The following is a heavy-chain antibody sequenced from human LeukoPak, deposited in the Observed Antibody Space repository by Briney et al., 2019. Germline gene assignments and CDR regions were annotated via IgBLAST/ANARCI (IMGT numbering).Heavy chain of an antibody. CDR2: IIGTSEM. J-gene: IGHJ3*02. V-gene: IGHV3-21*06. Sequence: GGSLRLSCAPSGFSFSSYTMNWVRLAPGRGLEWVSSIIGTSEMHYADSVKGRFTVSRDNDKNSLFLQLYSLSVEDTAGYYCTRAIIVALGTGPFDIWGQGTVVTVSS. CDR1: GFSFSSYT. D-gene: IGHD6-13*01. CDR3: TRAIIVALGTGPFDI.